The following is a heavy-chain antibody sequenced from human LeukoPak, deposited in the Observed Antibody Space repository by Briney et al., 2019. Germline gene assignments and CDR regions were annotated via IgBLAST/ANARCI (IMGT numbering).Heavy chain of an antibody. V-gene: IGHV3-30*02. CDR1: GFTLSSYG. J-gene: IGHJ4*02. CDR2: IRYDGSNI. CDR3: AKDRNSPPHYHSFDS. D-gene: IGHD2/OR15-2a*01. Sequence: PGGSLRLSCAASGFTLSSYGMHWVRQAPGKGLEWVAFIRYDGSNIYYVDSVKGRFTISRDDSKNTLYRQMNSLRAEDTAVYYCAKDRNSPPHYHSFDSWGQGTLVTVSS.